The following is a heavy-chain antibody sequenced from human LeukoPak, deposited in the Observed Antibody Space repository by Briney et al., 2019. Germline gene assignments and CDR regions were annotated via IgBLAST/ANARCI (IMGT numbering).Heavy chain of an antibody. CDR3: ARVLRVWPRQIYSSGYYYPLGY. J-gene: IGHJ4*02. CDR1: GYTFTGYY. Sequence: GASVKVSCKASGYTFTGYYMHWVRQAPGQGLEWMGWINPNSGGTNYAQKFQGRVTMTRDTSISTAYMELSRLRSDDTAVYYCARVLRVWPRQIYSSGYYYPLGYWGQGTLVTVSS. CDR2: INPNSGGT. D-gene: IGHD3-22*01. V-gene: IGHV1-2*02.